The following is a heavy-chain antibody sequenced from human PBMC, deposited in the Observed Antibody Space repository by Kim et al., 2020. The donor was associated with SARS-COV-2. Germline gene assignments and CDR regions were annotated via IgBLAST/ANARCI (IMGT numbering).Heavy chain of an antibody. CDR3: AVGSQ. Sequence: MNKSCSTNYNPSLNGRVTISVDTSKNQVSLKLRSVTAADTAVYYCAVGSQWGQGTLVTVSS. J-gene: IGHJ4*02. D-gene: IGHD1-26*01. V-gene: IGHV4-34*01. CDR2: MNKSCST.